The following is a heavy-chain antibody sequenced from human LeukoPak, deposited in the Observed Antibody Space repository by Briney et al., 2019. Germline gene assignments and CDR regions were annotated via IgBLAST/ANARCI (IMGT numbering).Heavy chain of an antibody. V-gene: IGHV3-9*01. CDR3: AKDIRPFTMTKGGFDY. J-gene: IGHJ4*02. CDR2: ISWNSGSI. CDR1: GFTFDDYA. Sequence: GRSPRLSCAASGFTFDDYAMHWVRQAPGKGLEWVSGISWNSGSIGYADSVKGRFTIPRDNAKNSLYLQMNSLRAEDTALYYCAKDIRPFTMTKGGFDYWGQGTLVTVSS. D-gene: IGHD3-22*01.